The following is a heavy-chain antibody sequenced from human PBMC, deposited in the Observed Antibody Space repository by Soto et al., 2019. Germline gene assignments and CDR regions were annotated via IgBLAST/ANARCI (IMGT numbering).Heavy chain of an antibody. Sequence: SKTLSLTGAVYVGSFSGYYWSWIRQPPGKGLEWIGEINHSGSTNYNPSLKSRVTISVDTSKNQFSLKLSSVTAADTAVYYCARGWYYYGSGSGYGMDVWGQGTTVTVSS. J-gene: IGHJ6*02. CDR3: ARGWYYYGSGSGYGMDV. CDR2: INHSGST. CDR1: VGSFSGYY. D-gene: IGHD3-10*01. V-gene: IGHV4-34*01.